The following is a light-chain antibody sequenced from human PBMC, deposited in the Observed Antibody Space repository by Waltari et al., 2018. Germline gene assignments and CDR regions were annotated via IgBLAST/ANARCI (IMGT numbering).Light chain of an antibody. V-gene: IGLV3-21*02. CDR2: DGG. Sequence: SYVLTQPPSVSAAPGQTAQITCGGTNIGNQSVQCYQQKAGQAPVLVVFDGGYRPSGIPERFSGSKSGNTATLTISRVGAEDEADYYCQVWDNSGGPHVVFGGGTKLTVL. J-gene: IGLJ2*01. CDR3: QVWDNSGGPHVV. CDR1: NIGNQS.